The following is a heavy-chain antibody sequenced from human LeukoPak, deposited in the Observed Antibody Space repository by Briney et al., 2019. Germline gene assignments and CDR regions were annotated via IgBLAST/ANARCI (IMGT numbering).Heavy chain of an antibody. CDR3: ARGGSGSQTYYYYYMDV. D-gene: IGHD3-10*01. Sequence: PGESLRLSCAASGFTFSAYWMTWVRQAPGKGLAWVANIIEGGDLKYYVDSVKGRFTISRDNTKNSLYLQMNSLRAEDTAVYYCARGGSGSQTYYYYYMDVWGKGTTVTISS. J-gene: IGHJ6*03. CDR1: GFTFSAYW. CDR2: IIEGGDLK. V-gene: IGHV3-7*01.